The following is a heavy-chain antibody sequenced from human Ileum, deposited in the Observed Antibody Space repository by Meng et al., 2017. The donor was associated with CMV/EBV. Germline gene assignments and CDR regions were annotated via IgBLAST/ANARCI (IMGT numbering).Heavy chain of an antibody. Sequence: VHLQGPGPAMCNPSERLSLTCSVSGGSMRGYYWGWSRQPAGKGLEWIGRIYVSVSTDYNPSLKSRATMSVDTSKKQFSLRLTSVTAADTAVYFCAREVDVDGAVPQKGGYYYDYWGQGILVTVFS. D-gene: IGHD3-3*01. CDR3: AREVDVDGAVPQKGGYYYDY. J-gene: IGHJ4*02. CDR2: IYVSVST. CDR1: GGSMRGYY. V-gene: IGHV4-4*07.